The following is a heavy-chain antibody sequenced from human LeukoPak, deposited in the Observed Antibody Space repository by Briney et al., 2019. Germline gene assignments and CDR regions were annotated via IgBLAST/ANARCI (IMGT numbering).Heavy chain of an antibody. J-gene: IGHJ4*02. V-gene: IGHV3-23*01. CDR1: GFTFSSYG. CDR3: AKDREGTIADYFYY. Sequence: GGSLRLSCAASGFTFSSYGMSWVRQAPGKGLEWVSAISGSGGSTYYADSVKGRFTISRDNSKNTLYLQMNSLRGEDTAVYYCAKDREGTIADYFYYWGQGTLVTVSS. D-gene: IGHD1-7*01. CDR2: ISGSGGST.